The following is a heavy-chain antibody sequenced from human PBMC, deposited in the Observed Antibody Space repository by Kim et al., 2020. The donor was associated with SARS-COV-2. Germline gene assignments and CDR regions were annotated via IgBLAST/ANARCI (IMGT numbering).Heavy chain of an antibody. CDR1: GFTFGSYG. J-gene: IGHJ6*03. D-gene: IGHD3-3*01. Sequence: GGSLRLSCAASGFTFGSYGMHWVRQPPGRGLEWLAVISYDGRIKFYADSVKGRFTISRDNSENTLFLQMNNLRTEDTAVYFFANLALDQTTLYTSYRDV. V-gene: IGHV3-30*18. CDR2: ISYDGRIK. CDR3: ANLALDQTTLYTSYRDV.